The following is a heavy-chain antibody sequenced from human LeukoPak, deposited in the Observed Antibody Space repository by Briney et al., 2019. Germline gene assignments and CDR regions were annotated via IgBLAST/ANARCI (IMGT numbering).Heavy chain of an antibody. CDR3: AKAPYDILTGYSPS. V-gene: IGHV3-30*18. CDR2: ISYDGSNK. D-gene: IGHD3-9*01. Sequence: PGRSPRLSCAASGFTFSSYGMHWVRQAPGKGLEWVAVISYDGSNKYYADSVKGRFTISRDNSKNTLYLQMNSLRAEDTAVYYCAKAPYDILTGYSPSWGRGTLVTVSS. J-gene: IGHJ5*02. CDR1: GFTFSSYG.